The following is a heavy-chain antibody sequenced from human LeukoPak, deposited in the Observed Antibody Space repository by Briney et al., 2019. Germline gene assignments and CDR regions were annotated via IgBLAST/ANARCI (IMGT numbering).Heavy chain of an antibody. V-gene: IGHV1-18*01. J-gene: IGHJ4*02. CDR1: GYTFTSYG. D-gene: IGHD3-3*01. CDR3: ARSRITIFGVVSGVPDY. CDR2: ISAYNGNT. Sequence: ASVKVSCKASGYTFTSYGISWVRQAPGQGLEWMGWISAYNGNTNYAQKLQGRVTMTTDTSTSTAYMELRSLRSDDTAVYYCARSRITIFGVVSGVPDYWGQGTLVTVSS.